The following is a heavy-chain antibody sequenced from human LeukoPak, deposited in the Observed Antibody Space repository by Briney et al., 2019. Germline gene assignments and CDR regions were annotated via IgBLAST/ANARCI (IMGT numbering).Heavy chain of an antibody. CDR2: INHSGST. Sequence: SETLSLTCAVYGGSFSGYYWSWIRQPPGKGLEWIGEINHSGSTNYNPSLKSRVTISVDTSKNQFSLKLSSVTAADTAVYYCARGYLHYYYDSSGYYNYWGQGTLVTVSS. CDR1: GGSFSGYY. D-gene: IGHD3-22*01. CDR3: ARGYLHYYYDSSGYYNY. V-gene: IGHV4-34*01. J-gene: IGHJ4*02.